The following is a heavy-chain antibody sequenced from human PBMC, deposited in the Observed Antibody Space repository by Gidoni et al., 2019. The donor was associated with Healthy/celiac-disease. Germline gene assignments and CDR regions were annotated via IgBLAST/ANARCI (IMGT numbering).Heavy chain of an antibody. D-gene: IGHD6-13*01. CDR1: GYTFTGYY. CDR3: AREAAAAQRGDYYGMDV. CDR2: INPNSGGT. V-gene: IGHV1-2*04. Sequence: QVQLVQSGAEVKKPGASVKVSCKASGYTFTGYYMHWVRQDPGQGLEWMGWINPNSGGTNYAQKFQGWVTMTRDTSISTAYMELSRLRSDDTAVYYCAREAAAAQRGDYYGMDVWGQGTTVTVSS. J-gene: IGHJ6*02.